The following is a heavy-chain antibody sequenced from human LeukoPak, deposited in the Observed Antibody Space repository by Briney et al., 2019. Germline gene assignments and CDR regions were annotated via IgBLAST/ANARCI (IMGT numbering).Heavy chain of an antibody. CDR1: GYSFSTFM. V-gene: IGHV5-51*01. CDR3: ERHNTGADY. J-gene: IGHJ4*02. Sequence: GESLQISCQTSGYSFSTFMIALVRQAPGTGLEWMGLVYPLDSETRYGPSFQGQVTISADKSTSSAFLQWDSLKASDTAMYYCERHNTGADYWGQGTLVTVSS. D-gene: IGHD1-14*01. CDR2: VYPLDSET.